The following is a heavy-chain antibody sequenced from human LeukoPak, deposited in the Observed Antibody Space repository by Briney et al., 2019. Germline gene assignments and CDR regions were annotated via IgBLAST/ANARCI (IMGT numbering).Heavy chain of an antibody. D-gene: IGHD1-1*01. Sequence: GGSLRLSCATSGFTFSTYWMSWIRQSPGKGLEWVANINEDGSKKYYVDSVEGRFIISRDNTKNSLYLQMTSQRADDTAIYYCASPYNFGGYCGQGTLVTVSS. CDR3: ASPYNFGGY. CDR1: GFTFSTYW. CDR2: INEDGSKK. V-gene: IGHV3-7*03. J-gene: IGHJ4*02.